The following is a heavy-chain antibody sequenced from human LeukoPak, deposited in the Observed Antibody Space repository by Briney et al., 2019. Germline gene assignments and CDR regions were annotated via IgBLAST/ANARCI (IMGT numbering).Heavy chain of an antibody. J-gene: IGHJ4*02. V-gene: IGHV4-4*02. CDR2: IYHSGST. CDR3: ARDLPLIAETTGD. D-gene: IGHD4-17*01. Sequence: SETLSLTCAVSGGSISSSNWWWWVRQPPGKGLEWIGEIYHSGSTNYNPSLKSRVTISVDKSKNQFSLKLSSVTAADTAVYYCARDLPLIAETTGDGGQGTLVTVSS. CDR1: GGSISSSNW.